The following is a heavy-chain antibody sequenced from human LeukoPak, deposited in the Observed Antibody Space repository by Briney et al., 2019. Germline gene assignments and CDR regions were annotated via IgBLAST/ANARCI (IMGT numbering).Heavy chain of an antibody. Sequence: ASVKVSCKASGYTFTGYYMHWVRQAPGQGLEWMGWINPNSGGTNYAQKFQGRVTMTRDTSISTAYMELSRPRSDDTAVYYCARCDSYGYVSYYMDVWGKGTTVTVSS. CDR2: INPNSGGT. D-gene: IGHD5-18*01. CDR3: ARCDSYGYVSYYMDV. V-gene: IGHV1-2*02. J-gene: IGHJ6*03. CDR1: GYTFTGYY.